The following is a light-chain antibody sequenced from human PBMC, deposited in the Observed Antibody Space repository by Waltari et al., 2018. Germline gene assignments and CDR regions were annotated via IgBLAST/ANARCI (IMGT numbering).Light chain of an antibody. CDR2: DVS. J-gene: IGLJ2*01. CDR1: SSDVGGYNY. V-gene: IGLV2-14*03. Sequence: QSALTQPASVSGSPGQSITISCTGPSSDVGGYNYVSWYQQYPGKSPKLMIYDVSNRPSGVSNRFSGSKSGNTASLTISGLQAEDEADYYCSSYSSSTTPVVFGGGTKLTVL. CDR3: SSYSSSTTPVV.